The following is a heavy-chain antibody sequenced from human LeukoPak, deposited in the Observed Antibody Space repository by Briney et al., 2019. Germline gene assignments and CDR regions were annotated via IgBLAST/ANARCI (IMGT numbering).Heavy chain of an antibody. V-gene: IGHV1-18*01. Sequence: ASVKDSCKASGYTFTSYGISWARQAPGQGLEWMGWISAYNGNTNYAQKLQGRVTMTTDTSTSTAYMELSSLRSDDTAVYYCAREEGSRYDFWSGYYLGYWGQGTLVTVSS. J-gene: IGHJ4*02. CDR1: GYTFTSYG. D-gene: IGHD3-3*01. CDR3: AREEGSRYDFWSGYYLGY. CDR2: ISAYNGNT.